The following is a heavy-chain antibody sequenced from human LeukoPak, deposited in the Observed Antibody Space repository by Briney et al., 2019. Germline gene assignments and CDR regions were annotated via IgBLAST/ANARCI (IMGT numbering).Heavy chain of an antibody. CDR2: ISSNGGST. J-gene: IGHJ4*02. CDR3: AKCLRGYGSGSTPDY. D-gene: IGHD2-15*01. CDR1: GFTFSSYA. V-gene: IGHV3-64*01. Sequence: GGSLRLSCAASGFTFSSYAMHWVRQAPGKGLEYVSAISSNGGSTYYANSVKGRFTISRDNSKNTLYLQMNSLRAEDTAVYYCAKCLRGYGSGSTPDYWGQGTLVTVSS.